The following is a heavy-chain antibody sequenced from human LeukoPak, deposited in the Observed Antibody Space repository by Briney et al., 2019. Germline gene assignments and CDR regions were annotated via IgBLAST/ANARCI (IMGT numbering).Heavy chain of an antibody. D-gene: IGHD5-24*01. Sequence: GGSLRLSCAASGFTFTDHYMSWVRQAPGKGLEWVSYISSGGDIVYYADSVKGRFTISRDNAKNTLYLQMNSLRADDTAVYYCARDSEGDGYNFDTWGRGTLVTVSS. CDR2: ISSGGDIV. CDR1: GFTFTDHY. V-gene: IGHV3-11*01. J-gene: IGHJ5*02. CDR3: ARDSEGDGYNFDT.